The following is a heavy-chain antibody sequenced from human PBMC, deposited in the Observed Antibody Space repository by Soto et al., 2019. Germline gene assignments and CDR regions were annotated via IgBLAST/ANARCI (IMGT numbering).Heavy chain of an antibody. V-gene: IGHV3-30*18. D-gene: IGHD3-10*01. CDR1: GFTFSSYS. CDR2: ILYDGSDK. J-gene: IGHJ4*02. Sequence: LRLSCAASGFTFSSYSMHWVRQAPGKGLEWVTGILYDGSDKYYADSVKGRFTISRENSKNTLYLQMNSLRTEDSAVYYCAKAGGGFGDFVHHWGQGTPVTVSS. CDR3: AKAGGGFGDFVHH.